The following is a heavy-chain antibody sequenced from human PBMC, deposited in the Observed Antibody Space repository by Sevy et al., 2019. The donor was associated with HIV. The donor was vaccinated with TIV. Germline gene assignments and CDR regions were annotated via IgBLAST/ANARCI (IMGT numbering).Heavy chain of an antibody. Sequence: GGSLRLSCTASGFTFSTYAMSWVRQAPGKGLEWVSAITGGGGSTYYADSVTGRFTISRDNSKNALYLQMNSLRAEDTAVYYCAKDLGEGLDITMIRGPSDYWGQGTLVTVSS. D-gene: IGHD3-10*01. CDR2: ITGGGGST. CDR3: AKDLGEGLDITMIRGPSDY. CDR1: GFTFSTYA. J-gene: IGHJ4*02. V-gene: IGHV3-23*01.